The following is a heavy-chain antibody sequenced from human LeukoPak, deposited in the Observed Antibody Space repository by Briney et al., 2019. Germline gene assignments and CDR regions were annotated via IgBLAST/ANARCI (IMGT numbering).Heavy chain of an antibody. D-gene: IGHD2-15*01. Sequence: GSLRLSCAASGFTFSSYAMSWVRQAPGKGLEWVSAISGSGGSTYYADSVKGRFTISRDNSKNMLYLQMNSLRAEDTAVYYCASGRVGVVRYFDYWGQGTLVTVSS. CDR1: GFTFSSYA. V-gene: IGHV3-23*01. J-gene: IGHJ4*02. CDR3: ASGRVGVVRYFDY. CDR2: ISGSGGST.